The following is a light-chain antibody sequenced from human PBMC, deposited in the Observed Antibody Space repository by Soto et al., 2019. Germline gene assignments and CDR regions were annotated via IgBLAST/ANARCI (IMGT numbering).Light chain of an antibody. CDR1: QTVSSAY. V-gene: IGKV3-20*01. Sequence: IVLTQSPAIVALSPGDRATLSCRASQTVSSAYLAWYQHKPGPAPRLLIHGASSRVAGVPDRFSGSGSGTDFTLTIAKLEPEDFAVYYCQQYQSLTFGGGTKVEIK. CDR2: GAS. J-gene: IGKJ4*01. CDR3: QQYQSLT.